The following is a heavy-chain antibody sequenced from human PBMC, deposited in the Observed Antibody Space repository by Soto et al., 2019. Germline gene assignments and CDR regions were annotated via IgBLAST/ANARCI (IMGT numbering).Heavy chain of an antibody. V-gene: IGHV1-2*02. J-gene: IGHJ5*02. Sequence: GASVTVSCKASGYTFTGDYMHWVRQAPGQGLEWMGWINPNSGGTNYAQKFQGRVTMTRDTSISTAYMELSRLRSDDTAVYYRARDGGGYSYGSLLTWGQGTLVTVSS. D-gene: IGHD5-18*01. CDR3: ARDGGGYSYGSLLT. CDR2: INPNSGGT. CDR1: GYTFTGDY.